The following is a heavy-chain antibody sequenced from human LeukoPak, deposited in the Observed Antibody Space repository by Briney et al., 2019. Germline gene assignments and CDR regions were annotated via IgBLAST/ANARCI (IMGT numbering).Heavy chain of an antibody. D-gene: IGHD7-27*01. J-gene: IGHJ4*02. Sequence: PSETLSLTCTVSGGSISSSSYYWGWIRHPPGKGLEWIGSIYYSGSTYYNPSLKSRVTISVDTSKNQFSLKLSSVTAADTAVYYCASPANWGQRVDYWGQGTLVTVSS. CDR1: GGSISSSSYY. V-gene: IGHV4-39*01. CDR3: ASPANWGQRVDY. CDR2: IYYSGST.